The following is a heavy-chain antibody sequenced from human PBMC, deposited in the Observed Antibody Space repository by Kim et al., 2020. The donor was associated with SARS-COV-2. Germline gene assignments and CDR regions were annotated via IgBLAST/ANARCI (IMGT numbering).Heavy chain of an antibody. Sequence: ASVKVSCKASGYTFTSYYMHWVRQAPGQGLEWLGIINPSGGSISYAQKFQGRVTMTRDTSTSTVYMELSSLRSEDTAVYYCARELSASSGYYLTLPGYWGQGTLVTVSS. CDR3: ARELSASSGYYLTLPGY. CDR2: INPSGGSI. D-gene: IGHD3-22*01. J-gene: IGHJ4*02. V-gene: IGHV1-46*01. CDR1: GYTFTSYY.